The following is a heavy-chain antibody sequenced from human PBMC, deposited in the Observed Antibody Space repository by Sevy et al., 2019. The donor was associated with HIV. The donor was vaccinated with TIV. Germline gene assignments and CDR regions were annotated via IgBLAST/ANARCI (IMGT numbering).Heavy chain of an antibody. Sequence: ASVKVSCKASGYTFTGYYMHWVRQTPGQGLEWVGWINTLSGGTNYAQKFQGRATMTRDTSISTAYMEVTRLRSDDTAVFYCARGFSGYDLFPSGFDPWGQGTLVTVSS. J-gene: IGHJ5*02. CDR2: INTLSGGT. CDR3: ARGFSGYDLFPSGFDP. V-gene: IGHV1-2*02. CDR1: GYTFTGYY. D-gene: IGHD5-12*01.